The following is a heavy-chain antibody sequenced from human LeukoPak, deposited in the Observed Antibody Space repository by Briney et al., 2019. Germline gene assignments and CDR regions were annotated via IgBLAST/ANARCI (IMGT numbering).Heavy chain of an antibody. Sequence: SETLSLTCTVSGGSIGSYYWSWIRQPPGKGLEWIGYIYYSGSTNYNPSLKSRVTISVDASKNQFSLKLSSVTAADTAVYYCARGAIAAATPWGQGTLVTVSS. CDR3: ARGAIAAATP. V-gene: IGHV4-59*01. CDR2: IYYSGST. CDR1: GGSIGSYY. D-gene: IGHD6-13*01. J-gene: IGHJ5*02.